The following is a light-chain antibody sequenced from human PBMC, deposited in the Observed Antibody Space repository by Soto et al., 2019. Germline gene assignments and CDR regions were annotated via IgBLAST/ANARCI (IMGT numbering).Light chain of an antibody. CDR1: QSISTY. J-gene: IGKJ2*01. CDR2: AAS. V-gene: IGKV1-39*01. CDR3: QQTYSTPYT. Sequence: DIQMTQSPSSLSASVGDRVTITCRASQSISTYLNWYQHKPGKAPKLLMYAASSLQSAVPSRFSGSGSGTDFTLTISSMQPEDCATYYCQQTYSTPYTFGPGTTVEIK.